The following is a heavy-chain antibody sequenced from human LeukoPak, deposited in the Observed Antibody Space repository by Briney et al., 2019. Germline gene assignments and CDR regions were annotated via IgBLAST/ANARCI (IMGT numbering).Heavy chain of an antibody. CDR3: VQEGPRGLAFDI. V-gene: IGHV3-23*01. CDR2: ISGSGGGP. J-gene: IGHJ3*02. Sequence: GGSLRLSCAASGVTLSSYVMSWVRQAPGKGPEWVSGISGSGGGPYSADSVKGRFAISRDNSKNTLYLQMNSLRAEDTAVYYCVQEGPRGLAFDIWGQGTKVTVSS. CDR1: GVTLSSYV.